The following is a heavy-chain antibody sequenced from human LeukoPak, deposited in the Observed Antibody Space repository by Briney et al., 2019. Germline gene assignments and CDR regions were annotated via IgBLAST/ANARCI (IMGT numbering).Heavy chain of an antibody. V-gene: IGHV4-59*08. CDR3: ARLRSRDGHHR. CDR2: IYYSGST. J-gene: IGHJ4*02. CDR1: GGSISSYY. D-gene: IGHD5-24*01. Sequence: SETLSLTCTLSGGSISSYYRSWIRQPPGKGLELIEYIYYSGSTNYNPSQKRRVTISVDTSKNQVSLKLSSVTAADTAVYYCARLRSRDGHHRWGQGTLVTVSS.